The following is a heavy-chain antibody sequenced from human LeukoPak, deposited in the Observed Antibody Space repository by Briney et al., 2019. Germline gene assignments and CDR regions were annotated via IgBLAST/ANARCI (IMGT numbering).Heavy chain of an antibody. CDR1: GFTFSSYS. Sequence: PGGSLRLSCAASGFTFSSYSMNWVRQAPGKGLEWVSSISSSSSYIYYADSVKGRFTISRDNAKNSLYLQMNSLRAEDTAVYYCARDFRGNYDFWSGHDYWGQGTLVTVSS. V-gene: IGHV3-21*01. CDR2: ISSSSSYI. D-gene: IGHD3-3*01. CDR3: ARDFRGNYDFWSGHDY. J-gene: IGHJ4*02.